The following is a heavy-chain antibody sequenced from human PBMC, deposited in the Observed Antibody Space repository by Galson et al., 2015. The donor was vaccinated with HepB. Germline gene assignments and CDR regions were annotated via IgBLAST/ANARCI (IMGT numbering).Heavy chain of an antibody. CDR2: IYHSGDV. V-gene: IGHV4/OR15-8*02. J-gene: IGHJ3*02. Sequence: SETLSLTCVVSGGSIRTEDWWSWVRQSPGKRLEWIGQIYHSGDVNYNPSLKGRVIMSVDTSKNQFSLRLNSVTAADTAIYYCAATYTNGPSLEAFESWGQGTVITVSS. CDR1: GGSIRTEDW. CDR3: AATYTNGPSLEAFES. D-gene: IGHD2-8*01.